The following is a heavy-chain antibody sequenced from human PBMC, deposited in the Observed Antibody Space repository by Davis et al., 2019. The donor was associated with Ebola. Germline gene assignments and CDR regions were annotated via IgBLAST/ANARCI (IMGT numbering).Heavy chain of an antibody. Sequence: MPSETLSLTCTVSGGSISSSSYYWGWIRQPPGKGLEWIGSIYYRGTTYYTPSLKSRVTISVDTSKNQFSLKLNSVSAADTAVYYCARGEAVISARGTHRQNWFDPWGQGTLVTVSS. CDR1: GGSISSSSYY. J-gene: IGHJ5*02. V-gene: IGHV4-39*01. CDR3: ARGEAVISARGTHRQNWFDP. D-gene: IGHD3-16*01. CDR2: IYYRGTT.